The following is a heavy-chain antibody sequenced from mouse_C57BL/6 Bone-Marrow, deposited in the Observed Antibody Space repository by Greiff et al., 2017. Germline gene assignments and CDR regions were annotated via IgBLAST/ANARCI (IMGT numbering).Heavy chain of an antibody. V-gene: IGHV1-62-2*01. D-gene: IGHD1-1*01. CDR3: ARHGLYYYGSSYAWFAY. Sequence: QVHVKQSGAELVKPGASVKLSCKASGYTFTEYTIHWVKQRSGQGLEWIGWFYPGSGSIKYNEKFKDKATLTADKSSSTVYMELSRLTSEDSAVYFWARHGLYYYGSSYAWFAYWGQGTLVTVSA. CDR1: GYTFTEYT. CDR2: FYPGSGSI. J-gene: IGHJ3*01.